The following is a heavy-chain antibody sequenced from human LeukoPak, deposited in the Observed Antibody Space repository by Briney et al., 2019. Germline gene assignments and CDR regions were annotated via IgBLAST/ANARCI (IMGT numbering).Heavy chain of an antibody. Sequence: ETLSLTCAVYGGSFSGYYWSWIRQPPGKGLEWIGEINHSGSTNYNPSLKSRVTISVDTSKNQFPLKLSSVTAAGTAVYYCARGLGQQLVLYYFDYWGQGTLVTVSS. CDR1: GGSFSGYY. CDR2: INHSGST. J-gene: IGHJ4*02. CDR3: ARGLGQQLVLYYFDY. V-gene: IGHV4-34*01. D-gene: IGHD6-13*01.